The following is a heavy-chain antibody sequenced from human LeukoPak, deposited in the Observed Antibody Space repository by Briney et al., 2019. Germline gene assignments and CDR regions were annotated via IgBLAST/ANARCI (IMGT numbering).Heavy chain of an antibody. CDR2: INPNSGGT. CDR3: ARGPPSVGATVFDY. CDR1: GYTFTGYY. D-gene: IGHD1-26*01. Sequence: GASVKVSCRASGYTFTGYYMHWVRQAPGQGLEWMGWINPNSGGTNYAQKFQGRVTMTRDTSISTAYMELSRLRSDDTAVYYCARGPPSVGATVFDYWGQGTLVTVSS. J-gene: IGHJ4*02. V-gene: IGHV1-2*02.